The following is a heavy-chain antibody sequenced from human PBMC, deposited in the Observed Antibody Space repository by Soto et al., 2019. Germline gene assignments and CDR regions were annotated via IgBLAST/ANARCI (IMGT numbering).Heavy chain of an antibody. Sequence: PGESLKISCKGSGYNFTNYWIGWVRQMPGKGLEWMGIIYPGDSDTKYSPSFQGQVTISADKSISAAYLQWSSLKASDTAMYYCARQGGATVLFYYGMDVWGQGTTVTVSS. V-gene: IGHV5-51*01. CDR3: ARQGGATVLFYYGMDV. D-gene: IGHD1-26*01. CDR1: GYNFTNYW. CDR2: IYPGDSDT. J-gene: IGHJ6*02.